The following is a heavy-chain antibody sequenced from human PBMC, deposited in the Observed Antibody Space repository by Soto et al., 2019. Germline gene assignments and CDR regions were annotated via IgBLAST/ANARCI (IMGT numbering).Heavy chain of an antibody. CDR1: GKTFITYD. J-gene: IGHJ5*02. CDR2: MNPGSGKT. V-gene: IGHV1-8*02. D-gene: IGHD3-16*01. CDR3: ARMASFGTLNWFDP. Sequence: QLQLVQSGAEGKNLGPSVRVSSKPPGKTFITYDISWVRQAPGQGLGGMGWMNPGSGKTGNANKFQGRVTMTRAASTSTAHLELSSLTSEDTAVYYCARMASFGTLNWFDPWGQGTLVTVSS.